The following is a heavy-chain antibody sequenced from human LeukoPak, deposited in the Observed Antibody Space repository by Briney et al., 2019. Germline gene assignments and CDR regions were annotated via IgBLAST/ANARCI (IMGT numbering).Heavy chain of an antibody. V-gene: IGHV1-2*02. CDR2: INPNSGGT. Sequence: ASVKVSCTASGYTFTGYYIHWVRQAPGQGLEWMGWINPNSGGTNYAPKFQGRVTMTRDTSISTAYMELSRLTFDDTTIYYCATTLHIVVVTWHAFDIWGQGTMVTVSS. CDR1: GYTFTGYY. CDR3: ATTLHIVVVTWHAFDI. D-gene: IGHD2-21*02. J-gene: IGHJ3*02.